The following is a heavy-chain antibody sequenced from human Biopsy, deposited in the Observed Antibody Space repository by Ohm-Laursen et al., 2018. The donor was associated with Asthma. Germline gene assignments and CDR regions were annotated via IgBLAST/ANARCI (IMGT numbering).Heavy chain of an antibody. J-gene: IGHJ4*02. D-gene: IGHD3-3*01. CDR1: GFTFCGCA. V-gene: IGHV3-30-3*01. Sequence: SLRLSCTASGFTFCGCAMHWVRQAPPKGLEWGAAGGSSYDGGHKYYADSVNGRFIVSSDDSKNTLYLQMNSLRPDDTAVYYCARDVMEWYLPAFDFWGQGTLVTVSS. CDR3: ARDVMEWYLPAFDF. CDR2: GGSSYDGGHK.